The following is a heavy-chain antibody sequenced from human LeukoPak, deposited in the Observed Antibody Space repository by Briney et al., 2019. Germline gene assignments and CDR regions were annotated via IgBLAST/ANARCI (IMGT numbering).Heavy chain of an antibody. CDR3: ARETSGGYCSSTSCYLPRRKYYFDY. CDR1: GGSFSGYY. J-gene: IGHJ4*02. D-gene: IGHD2-2*01. V-gene: IGHV4-34*01. Sequence: SQTLSLTCAVYGGSFSGYYWSWIRQPPGKGLEWIGEINHSGSTNYSPSLKSRVTISVDTSKNQFSLKLSSVTAADTAVYYCARETSGGYCSSTSCYLPRRKYYFDYWGQGTLVTVSS. CDR2: INHSGST.